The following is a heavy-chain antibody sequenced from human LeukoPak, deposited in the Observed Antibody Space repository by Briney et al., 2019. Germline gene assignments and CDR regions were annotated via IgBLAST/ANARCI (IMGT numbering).Heavy chain of an antibody. CDR1: GGSISSYY. J-gene: IGHJ3*02. CDR3: AREKQQLDDAFDI. V-gene: IGHV4-59*01. CDR2: IYYSGST. D-gene: IGHD6-13*01. Sequence: SETLSLTCTVSGGSISSYYWSWIRQPPGKGLEWIGYIYYSGSTNYNPSLKSRVTISVDTSKNQFSLKLSSVTAADTAVYYCAREKQQLDDAFDIWGQGTMVTVSS.